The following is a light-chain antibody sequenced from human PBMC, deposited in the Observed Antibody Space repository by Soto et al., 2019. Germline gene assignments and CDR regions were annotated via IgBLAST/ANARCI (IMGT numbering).Light chain of an antibody. CDR1: QSINSN. Sequence: DIQMTQSPSSLSASVGDRVTITCRAGQSINSNLNWYQKKLGKAHHLLIYTASTLQSGVPSRFSGSVSGTDFTLTISGLQPEDLATYYCQQSYSTPYTFGQGTSLDIK. J-gene: IGKJ2*01. CDR3: QQSYSTPYT. CDR2: TAS. V-gene: IGKV1-39*01.